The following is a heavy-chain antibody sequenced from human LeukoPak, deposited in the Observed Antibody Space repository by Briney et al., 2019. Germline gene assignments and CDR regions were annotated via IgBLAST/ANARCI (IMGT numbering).Heavy chain of an antibody. V-gene: IGHV3-48*01. J-gene: IGHJ4*02. D-gene: IGHD2-15*01. CDR1: GFTFGAYS. CDR3: ARESIAGHRDFDY. Sequence: GGSLRLSCAASGFTFGAYSMNRVRQVPGKGLEWVSYISSGSRTIYYADSVKGRFTVSRDNAKNSLNLQMDSLRAEDTAVYYCARESIAGHRDFDYWGQGTLVTVSS. CDR2: ISSGSRTI.